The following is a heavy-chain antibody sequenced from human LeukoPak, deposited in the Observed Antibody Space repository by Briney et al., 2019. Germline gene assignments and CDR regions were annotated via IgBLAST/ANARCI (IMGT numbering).Heavy chain of an antibody. Sequence: GGSLRLSCAASGFTFSSYAMSWVRQAPGKGLEWVSAISGSGGSTYYADSVKGRYTIPRDNSKNTLYLQMNSLRAGDTAVYYCAAYSGYGSYFDYWGQGTLVTVSS. CDR2: ISGSGGST. V-gene: IGHV3-23*01. CDR3: AAYSGYGSYFDY. CDR1: GFTFSSYA. D-gene: IGHD5-12*01. J-gene: IGHJ4*02.